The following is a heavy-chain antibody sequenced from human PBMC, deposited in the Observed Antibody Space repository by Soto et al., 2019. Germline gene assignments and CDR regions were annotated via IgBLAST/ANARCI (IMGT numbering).Heavy chain of an antibody. CDR1: GFTFTSSA. D-gene: IGHD1-7*01. V-gene: IGHV1-58*02. Sequence: SVKVSCKASGFTFTSSAMQWVRQARGQRLEWIGWIVVGSGNTNYAQKFQERVTITRDMSTSTAYMELSSLRSEDTAVYYWARGSMDNWNYVHPWGQGTLVTVYS. CDR2: IVVGSGNT. J-gene: IGHJ5*02. CDR3: ARGSMDNWNYVHP.